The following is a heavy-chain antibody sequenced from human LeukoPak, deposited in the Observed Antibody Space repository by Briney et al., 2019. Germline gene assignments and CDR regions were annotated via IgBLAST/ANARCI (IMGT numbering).Heavy chain of an antibody. V-gene: IGHV3-48*03. D-gene: IGHD2-15*01. CDR2: ISSSGSTI. CDR1: GFTFSSYE. CDR3: ASHRKYCSGGNCDYYYGIDV. Sequence: GGSLRLSWAASGFTFSSYEINWVRQAPGKGLEWVSYISSSGSTIYYADSVKGRFTISRDNAKNSLFLQMNSLRAEDTAVYYCASHRKYCSGGNCDYYYGIDVWGQGTTVTVSS. J-gene: IGHJ6*02.